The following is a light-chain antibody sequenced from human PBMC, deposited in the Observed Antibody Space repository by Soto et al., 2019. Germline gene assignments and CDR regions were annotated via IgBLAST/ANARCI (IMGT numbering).Light chain of an antibody. CDR2: KAS. CDR3: QQYHTWWT. V-gene: IGKV1-5*03. J-gene: IGKJ1*01. Sequence: DIQMTQSPSTLSASVGDRVTITCRASQSIRSWLAWYQQKPGKAPKILIYKASSLESGVPSRFSGSGSGTAFTLTISSLQHDDFATYYCQQYHTWWTFGQGTQVEI. CDR1: QSIRSW.